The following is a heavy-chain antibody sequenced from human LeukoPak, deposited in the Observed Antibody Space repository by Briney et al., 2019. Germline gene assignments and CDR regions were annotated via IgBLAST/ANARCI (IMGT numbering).Heavy chain of an antibody. CDR1: GFTFSSYW. Sequence: GGSLRLSCAASGFTFSSYWMSWVRQAPGKGLEWVAFIRYDGSNKYYADSVKGRFTISRDNSKNTLYLQMNSLRAEDTAVYYCAKVGGYCSGGSCYSQGLHYMDVWGKGTTVTVSS. J-gene: IGHJ6*03. V-gene: IGHV3-30*02. CDR2: IRYDGSNK. D-gene: IGHD2-15*01. CDR3: AKVGGYCSGGSCYSQGLHYMDV.